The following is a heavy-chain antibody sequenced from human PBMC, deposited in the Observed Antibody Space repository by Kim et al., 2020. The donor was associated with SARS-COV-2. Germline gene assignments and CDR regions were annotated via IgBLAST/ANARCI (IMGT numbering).Heavy chain of an antibody. D-gene: IGHD6-19*01. J-gene: IGHJ4*02. CDR1: GFTFSSYA. V-gene: IGHV3-23*01. Sequence: GGSLRLSCAASGFTFSSYAMNWARQAPGKGLEWVSAISGSGGSTYYADSVKGRFTISRDNSKNTLYLQMNSLRAEDTAVYYCAKTIAVAGQPEGGGYWGQGTLVTVSS. CDR2: ISGSGGST. CDR3: AKTIAVAGQPEGGGY.